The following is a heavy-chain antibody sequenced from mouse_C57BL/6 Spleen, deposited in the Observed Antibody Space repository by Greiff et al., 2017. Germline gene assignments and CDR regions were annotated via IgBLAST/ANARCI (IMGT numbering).Heavy chain of an antibody. CDR1: GYAFSSSW. Sequence: VQLQQSGPELVKPGASVKISCKASGYAFSSSWMNWVKQRPGKGLEWIGRIYPGDGDTNYNGKFKGKATLTAYTSSSTAYMQLSSLTSEDSAVYFCAREGKYGNYPYYYAMDYWGQGTSVTVSS. J-gene: IGHJ4*01. CDR3: AREGKYGNYPYYYAMDY. D-gene: IGHD2-1*01. V-gene: IGHV1-82*01. CDR2: IYPGDGDT.